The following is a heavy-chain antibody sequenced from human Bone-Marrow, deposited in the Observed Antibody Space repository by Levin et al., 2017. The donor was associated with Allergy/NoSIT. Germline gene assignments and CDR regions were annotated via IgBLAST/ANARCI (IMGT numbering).Heavy chain of an antibody. CDR1: GFTFDSYG. CDR3: ARDLLAYFDSRGYCDY. D-gene: IGHD3-9*01. Sequence: PGGSLRLSCATSGFTFDSYGFHWVRQTPGKGLEWVAAIRYDGTKKDYSDSAKGRFTISRDNSKNTVYLQMNSLRVEDSAVYYCARDLLAYFDSRGYCDYWGQGTLVTVSA. V-gene: IGHV3-33*01. J-gene: IGHJ4*02. CDR2: IRYDGTKK.